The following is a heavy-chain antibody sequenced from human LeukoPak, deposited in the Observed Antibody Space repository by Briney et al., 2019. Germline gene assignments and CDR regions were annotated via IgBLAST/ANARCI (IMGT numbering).Heavy chain of an antibody. J-gene: IGHJ4*02. V-gene: IGHV4-4*09. D-gene: IGHD3-3*02. CDR1: GDSIRSYY. CDR3: ARFAFCAANCWYYFDH. Sequence: PSETLSLTCTVSGDSIRSYYWSWIRQSPEKGLEWIGTIYNSGGTLYNPSLHSRLTMSLDTSKSQSSLKLSSVTAADMAVYYCARFAFCAANCWYYFDHWGPGALITVSS. CDR2: IYNSGGT.